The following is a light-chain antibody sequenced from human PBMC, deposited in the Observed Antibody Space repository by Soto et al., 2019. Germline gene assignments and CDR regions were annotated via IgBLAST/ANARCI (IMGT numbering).Light chain of an antibody. J-gene: IGLJ2*01. CDR3: AAWDDSLRGPV. Sequence: QSVLTQPPSASGTPGQRVTISCSGSSSNFGSNYVYWYQQLPGTAPKLLIYRNNQRPSGVPDRFSGSKSGTSASLAISGLRSEDEADYYCAAWDDSLRGPVFGGGTKVTVL. V-gene: IGLV1-47*01. CDR2: RNN. CDR1: SSNFGSNY.